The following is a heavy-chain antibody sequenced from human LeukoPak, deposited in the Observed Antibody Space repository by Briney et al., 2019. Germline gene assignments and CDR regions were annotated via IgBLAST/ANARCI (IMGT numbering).Heavy chain of an antibody. CDR3: AKQQRAVVVTAMRAPFDY. CDR2: ISGSGGST. Sequence: GGSLRLSCAASGFTFSSYAMSWVRQAPGKGLEWVSAISGSGGSTYYADSVKGRFTISRDNSKNTLYLQMNSLRAEDTAVYYCAKQQRAVVVTAMRAPFDYWGQGTLVTASS. CDR1: GFTFSSYA. J-gene: IGHJ4*02. D-gene: IGHD2-21*02. V-gene: IGHV3-23*01.